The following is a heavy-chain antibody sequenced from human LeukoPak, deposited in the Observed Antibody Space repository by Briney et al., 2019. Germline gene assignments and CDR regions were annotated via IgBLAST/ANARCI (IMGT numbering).Heavy chain of an antibody. Sequence: SETLSLTCAVYGGSFSGYYWSWIRQSPGKGLEWIGEINHSGSTNYNPSLKSRVTISVDTSKNQFSLKLSSVTAADTAVYYCARGYLMDAFDIWGQGTMVTVSS. V-gene: IGHV4-34*01. CDR2: INHSGST. CDR3: ARGYLMDAFDI. J-gene: IGHJ3*02. CDR1: GGSFSGYY.